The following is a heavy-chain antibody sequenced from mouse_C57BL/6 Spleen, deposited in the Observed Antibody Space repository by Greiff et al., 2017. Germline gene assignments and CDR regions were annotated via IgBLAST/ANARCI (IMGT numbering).Heavy chain of an antibody. CDR1: GFTFTDYY. Sequence: EVKLMESGGGLVQPGGSLSLSCAASGFTFTDYYMSWVRQPPGKALEWLGCIRNKANGYTTEYRASVKGRFTISRDNSKSILYLQLNALRAENSATYYGARYCSSYNYAMDYWGQGTSVTVSS. CDR2: IRNKANGYTT. CDR3: ARYCSSYNYAMDY. V-gene: IGHV7-3*01. J-gene: IGHJ4*01. D-gene: IGHD1-1*01.